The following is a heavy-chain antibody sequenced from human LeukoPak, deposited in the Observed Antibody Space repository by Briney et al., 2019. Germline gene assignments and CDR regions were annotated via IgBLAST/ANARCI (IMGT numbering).Heavy chain of an antibody. Sequence: GASVKVSCTASGYTFTSYSISWVRQAPGQGLEWMGWINTYDGNTNYAQNLQDRVTMTTDTSTTTVYMEVRSLRSDDTAVYYCARDLYIGSHSLGYWGQGTLVIVSS. CDR2: INTYDGNT. CDR1: GYTFTSYS. V-gene: IGHV1-18*01. J-gene: IGHJ4*02. CDR3: ARDLYIGSHSLGY. D-gene: IGHD1-26*01.